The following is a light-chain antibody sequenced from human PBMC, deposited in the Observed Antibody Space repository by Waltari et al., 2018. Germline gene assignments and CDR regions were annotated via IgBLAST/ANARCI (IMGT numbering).Light chain of an antibody. CDR3: QQRSDWPLT. CDR1: QNVRSN. CDR2: DSS. Sequence: IVLTQSPATLSLSPWERATLSCRASQNVRSNLAWYQQKLGQPPRLVIYDSSNRAAGIPARFSGSGSGTDFTLTITSLEPEDSALYYCQQRSDWPLTFGGGTKVEI. J-gene: IGKJ4*01. V-gene: IGKV3-11*01.